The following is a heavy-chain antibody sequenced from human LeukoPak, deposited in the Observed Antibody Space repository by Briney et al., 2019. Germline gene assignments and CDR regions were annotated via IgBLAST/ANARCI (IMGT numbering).Heavy chain of an antibody. J-gene: IGHJ5*02. CDR2: MNPNSGNT. CDR1: GYTFTSYD. V-gene: IGHV1-8*03. D-gene: IGHD3-9*01. CDR3: AKGRRYNILTGYYVSEVDP. Sequence: ASVKVSCKASGYTFTSYDINWVRQATGQGLEWMGWMNPNSGNTGYAQKFQGRVTITRNTSTSTAYMELSSLRSEDTAVYYCAKGRRYNILTGYYVSEVDPWGQGTLVTVSS.